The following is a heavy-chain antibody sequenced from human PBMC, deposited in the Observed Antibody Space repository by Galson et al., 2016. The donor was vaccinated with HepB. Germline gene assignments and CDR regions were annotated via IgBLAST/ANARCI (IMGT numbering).Heavy chain of an antibody. CDR2: ICGGGSA. V-gene: IGHV3-66*01. Sequence: SLRLSCAASGFTVSSNCMSWVRQAPGKGLEWVSLICGGGSAYYTDSVQARFTISRDNSRNTLYLQMNNLRPEDTAVYFCARDPPGVPDFALDVWGQGTTVTVSS. CDR1: GFTVSSNC. D-gene: IGHD3-10*01. J-gene: IGHJ6*02. CDR3: ARDPPGVPDFALDV.